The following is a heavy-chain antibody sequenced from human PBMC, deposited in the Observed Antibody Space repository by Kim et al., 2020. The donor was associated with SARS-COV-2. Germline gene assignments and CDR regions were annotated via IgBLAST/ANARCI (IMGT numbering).Heavy chain of an antibody. V-gene: IGHV3-48*03. CDR1: GFTFSSYE. CDR3: ARVRDNYYDSSGYPGDFDY. Sequence: GGSLRLSCAASGFTFSSYEMNWVRQAPGKGLEWVSYISSSGSTIYYADSVKGRFTISRDNAKNSLYLQMNSLRAEDTAVYYCARVRDNYYDSSGYPGDFDYWGQGTLVTVSS. J-gene: IGHJ4*02. D-gene: IGHD3-22*01. CDR2: ISSSGSTI.